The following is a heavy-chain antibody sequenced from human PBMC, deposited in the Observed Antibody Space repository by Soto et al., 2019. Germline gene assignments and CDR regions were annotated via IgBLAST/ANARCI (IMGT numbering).Heavy chain of an antibody. CDR2: IYYSGST. Sequence: SETLSLTCNVSGSISTYYLMWIRQPPGKGLEWIGYIYYSGSTNYNPSLKSRVTISVYPSKNQFSLNLISVTSADTAVYYRPNHHYRNEFDYWGQGTLVTVSS. D-gene: IGHD1-1*01. V-gene: IGHV4-59*01. CDR3: PNHHYRNEFDY. CDR1: GSISTYY. J-gene: IGHJ4*02.